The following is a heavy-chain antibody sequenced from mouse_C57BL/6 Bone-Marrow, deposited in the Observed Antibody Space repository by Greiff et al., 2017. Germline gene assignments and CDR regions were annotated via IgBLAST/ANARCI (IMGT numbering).Heavy chain of an antibody. V-gene: IGHV3-6*01. CDR2: ISYDGSN. J-gene: IGHJ1*03. CDR1: GYSITSGYY. D-gene: IGHD1-1*01. Sequence: VQLKESGPGLVKPSQSLSLTCSVTGYSITSGYYWNWIRQFPGNKLEWMGYISYDGSNNYNPSLKNRISITRDTSKNQFFLKLNSVTTEDTATYYCAREGPYYYGSSFYWYFDVWGTGTTVTVSS. CDR3: AREGPYYYGSSFYWYFDV.